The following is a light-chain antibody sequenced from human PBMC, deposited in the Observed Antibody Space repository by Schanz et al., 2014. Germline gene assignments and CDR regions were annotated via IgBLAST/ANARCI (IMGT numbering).Light chain of an antibody. CDR1: QSVSSY. CDR2: DAS. J-gene: IGKJ1*01. CDR3: QQRANWPRT. Sequence: EIVLTQSPATLSLSPGERATLSCRASQSVSSYLAWYQQKPGQAPRLLIYDASNRATGIPARFSGSGSGTDFTLAIDSLEPEDFAVYFCQQRANWPRTFGQGTQVEIK. V-gene: IGKV3-11*01.